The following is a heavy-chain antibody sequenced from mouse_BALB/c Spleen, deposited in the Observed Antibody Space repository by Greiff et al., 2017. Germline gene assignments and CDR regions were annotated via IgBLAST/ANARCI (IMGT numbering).Heavy chain of an antibody. J-gene: IGHJ1*01. D-gene: IGHD1-1*01. CDR3: VRDRTVVAEWYFDV. CDR2: IWTGGGT. CDR1: GFSLTSYD. Sequence: ESGPGLVAPSQSLSITCTVSGFSLTSYDISWIRQPPGKGLEWLGVIWTGGGTNYNSAFMSRLSISKDNSKSQVFLKMNSLQTDDTAIYYCVRDRTVVAEWYFDVWGAGTTVTVSS. V-gene: IGHV2-9-2*01.